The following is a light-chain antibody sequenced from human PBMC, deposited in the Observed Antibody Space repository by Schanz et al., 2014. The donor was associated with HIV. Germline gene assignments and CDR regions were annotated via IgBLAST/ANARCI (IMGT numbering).Light chain of an antibody. CDR1: GSDIGGYNF. Sequence: QSALTQPASVSASPGQSITISCTGTGSDIGGYNFVSWYQQCPGKAPKLVIFDVNNRPAGISSRFSGSKSGNTASLTISGLQSEDETDYYCGTWDDSLNAWVFGGGTKVTVL. CDR3: GTWDDSLNAWV. CDR2: DVN. V-gene: IGLV2-14*03. J-gene: IGLJ3*02.